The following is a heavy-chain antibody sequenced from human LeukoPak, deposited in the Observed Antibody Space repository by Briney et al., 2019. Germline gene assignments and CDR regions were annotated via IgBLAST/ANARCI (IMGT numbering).Heavy chain of an antibody. D-gene: IGHD3-3*01. Sequence: SETLSLTCAVYGGSFRGYYWSWIRQPPGKGLEWIGEINHSGSTNYNPSLKSRVTISVDTSKNQFSLKLSSVTAADTAVYYCARGIWRITIFGVGPDAFDIWGQGTMVTVSS. CDR3: ARGIWRITIFGVGPDAFDI. J-gene: IGHJ3*02. CDR2: INHSGST. V-gene: IGHV4-34*01. CDR1: GGSFRGYY.